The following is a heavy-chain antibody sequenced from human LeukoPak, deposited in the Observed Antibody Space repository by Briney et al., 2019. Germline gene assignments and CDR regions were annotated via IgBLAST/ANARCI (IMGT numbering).Heavy chain of an antibody. CDR3: ARDPIPVSYYYDSSGYYFDY. CDR2: ISSSSSYI. V-gene: IGHV3-21*01. CDR1: GFTFSSYS. J-gene: IGHJ4*02. D-gene: IGHD3-22*01. Sequence: GGSLRLSCAASGFTFSSYSMNWVRQAPGKGLEWVSSISSSSSYIYYADSVKGRFTISRDNAKNSLYLQMNRLRAEDTAVYYCARDPIPVSYYYDSSGYYFDYWGQGTLVSVSS.